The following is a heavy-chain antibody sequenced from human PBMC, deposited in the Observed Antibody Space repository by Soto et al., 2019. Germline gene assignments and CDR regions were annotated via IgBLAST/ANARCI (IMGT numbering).Heavy chain of an antibody. CDR2: ISGSGGST. CDR3: AKPLVLTYNSPDDLRSRIYYYYMDV. D-gene: IGHD1-20*01. CDR1: GFTFSSYA. J-gene: IGHJ6*03. V-gene: IGHV3-23*01. Sequence: GGSLRLSCAASGFTFSSYAMSWVRQAPGKGLEWVSAISGSGGSTYYADSVKGRFTISRDNSKNTLYLQMNSLRAEDTAVYYCAKPLVLTYNSPDDLRSRIYYYYMDVWGKGTTVTVSS.